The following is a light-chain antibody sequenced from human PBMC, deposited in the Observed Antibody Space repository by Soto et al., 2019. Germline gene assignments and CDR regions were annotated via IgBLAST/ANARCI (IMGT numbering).Light chain of an antibody. CDR2: GAS. V-gene: IGKV1-27*01. CDR3: QKFDSAPFT. J-gene: IGKJ4*01. Sequence: DIQMTQSPPSLSASVGDRVTITCRASQDIGNYLAWYQQKPGKVPKLLVYGASSLQSGVPLRFSGGGSGRYFTLSITSLQPEDVATYYCQKFDSAPFTFGGGTKVEIK. CDR1: QDIGNY.